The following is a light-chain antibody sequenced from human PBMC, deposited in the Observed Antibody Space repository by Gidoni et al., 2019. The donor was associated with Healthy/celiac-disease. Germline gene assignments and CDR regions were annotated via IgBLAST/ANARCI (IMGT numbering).Light chain of an antibody. CDR3: QQYGSSPHT. CDR1: QSVSSSY. J-gene: IGKJ2*01. CDR2: GAS. Sequence: IVLTQSPGTLSLSPGERATLSCRASQSVSSSYLAWYQQKPGQAPRLLIYGASSRATGIPDRFSGSGSGTDFTLTISRLEPEDFAVYYCQQYGSSPHTFXXXTKLEIK. V-gene: IGKV3-20*01.